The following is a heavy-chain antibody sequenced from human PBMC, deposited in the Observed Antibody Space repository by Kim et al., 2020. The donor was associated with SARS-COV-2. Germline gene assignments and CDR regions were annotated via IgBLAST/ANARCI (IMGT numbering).Heavy chain of an antibody. CDR2: IWYDGSNK. D-gene: IGHD5-18*01. CDR3: ASDGGTDRTQLRLQYYYYGMDV. V-gene: IGHV3-33*01. CDR1: GFTFSSYC. Sequence: GGSLRLSCAASGFTFSSYCMHWVRQAPGKGLEWVAVIWYDGSNKYYADSVKGRFTISRDNSKNTLYLQMNSLRAEDTAVYYCASDGGTDRTQLRLQYYYYGMDVWGQGTTVTVSS. J-gene: IGHJ6*02.